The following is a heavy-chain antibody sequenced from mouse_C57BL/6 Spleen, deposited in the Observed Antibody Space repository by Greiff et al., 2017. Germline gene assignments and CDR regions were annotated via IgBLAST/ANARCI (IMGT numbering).Heavy chain of an antibody. CDR1: GYAFSSSW. J-gene: IGHJ3*01. CDR2: IYPGDGDT. V-gene: IGHV1-82*01. D-gene: IGHD3-2*02. Sequence: QVQLKESGPELVKPGASVKISCKASGYAFSSSWMNWVKQRPGKGLEWIGRIYPGDGDTNYNGKFKGKATLTADKSSSTAYMQLSSLTSEDSAVYFCARERGGQLRLPFAYWGQGTLVTVSA. CDR3: ARERGGQLRLPFAY.